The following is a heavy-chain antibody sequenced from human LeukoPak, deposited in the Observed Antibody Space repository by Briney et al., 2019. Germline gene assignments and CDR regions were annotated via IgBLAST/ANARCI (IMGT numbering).Heavy chain of an antibody. V-gene: IGHV4-4*02. CDR1: GGSISSSNW. CDR3: ARVSPHCYDSSGYSDY. CDR2: IYHSGST. Sequence: PSGTLSLTCAVSGGSISSSNWWSWVRQPPGKGLEWIGEIYHSGSTNYNPSLKSRVTISVDKSKNQFSLKLSSVTAADTAVYYCARVSPHCYDSSGYSDYWGQGTLVTVSS. D-gene: IGHD3-22*01. J-gene: IGHJ4*02.